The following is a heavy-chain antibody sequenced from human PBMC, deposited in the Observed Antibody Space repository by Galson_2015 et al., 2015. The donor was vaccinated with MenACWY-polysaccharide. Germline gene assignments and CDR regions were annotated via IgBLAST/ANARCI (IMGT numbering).Heavy chain of an antibody. D-gene: IGHD2-15*01. CDR2: ISSSSSYI. V-gene: IGHV3-21*01. Sequence: SLRLSCAASGFTFSSYSMNWVRQAPGKGLEWVSSISSSSSYIYYADSVKGRFTISRDNAKNSLYLQMNSLRAEDTAVYYCARDNGGGGIIRGYYGMDVWGQGTTVTVSS. CDR3: ARDNGGGGIIRGYYGMDV. J-gene: IGHJ6*02. CDR1: GFTFSSYS.